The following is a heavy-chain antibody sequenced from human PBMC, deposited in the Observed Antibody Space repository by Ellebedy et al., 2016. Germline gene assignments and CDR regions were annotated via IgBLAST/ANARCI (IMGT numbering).Heavy chain of an antibody. CDR1: GGSFTSENY. V-gene: IGHV4-4*02. J-gene: IGHJ2*01. CDR2: INHSGST. Sequence: SETLSLTCDVSGGSFTSENYWSWVRQPPGKGLEWIGQINHSGSTYYNPSLQSRVTISIDTSKNQFSLRLSSVTAADTAVYYCARQRGIGLWYFDLWGRGTLATVSS. CDR3: ARQRGIGLWYFDL. D-gene: IGHD1-1*01.